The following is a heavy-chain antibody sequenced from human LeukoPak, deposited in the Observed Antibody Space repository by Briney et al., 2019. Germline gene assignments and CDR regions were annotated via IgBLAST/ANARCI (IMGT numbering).Heavy chain of an antibody. D-gene: IGHD2-15*01. J-gene: IGHJ4*02. CDR3: AKDIDPWDIVVVVALFDY. V-gene: IGHV3-23*01. Sequence: PGESLTLSCAASGFTFSSHAMTWVRQAPGKGLEWVSTIGGAAGSRNFADSVRGRFTISRDNSNNTLYLQMNSLRAEDTAVYYCAKDIDPWDIVVVVALFDYWGQGTLVTVSS. CDR1: GFTFSSHA. CDR2: IGGAAGSR.